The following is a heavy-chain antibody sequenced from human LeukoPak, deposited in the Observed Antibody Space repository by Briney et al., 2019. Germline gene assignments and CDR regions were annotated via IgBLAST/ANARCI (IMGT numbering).Heavy chain of an antibody. D-gene: IGHD3-10*01. CDR1: GGSFSGYY. J-gene: IGHJ4*02. CDR2: INHSGST. V-gene: IGHV4-34*01. Sequence: SETLSLTCAVYGGSFSGYYWSWIRQPPGKGLEWIGEINHSGSTNYNPSLKSRVTISVDTSKNQFSLKLSSETAADTAVYYCARVYYGSGSYYKKGNFFDYWGQGTLVTVPS. CDR3: ARVYYGSGSYYKKGNFFDY.